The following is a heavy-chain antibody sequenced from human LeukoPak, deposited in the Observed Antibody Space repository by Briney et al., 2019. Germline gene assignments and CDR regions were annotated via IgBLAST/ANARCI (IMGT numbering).Heavy chain of an antibody. CDR3: ASWDYYDSSGYYSFDY. CDR1: GFTFSSYA. Sequence: GGSLRLSCAASGFTFSSYAMSWVRQAPGKGLEWVSAISGSGGSTYYADSVKGRFTISRDNSKNTLYLQMNSLRAEDTAVYYCASWDYYDSSGYYSFDYWGQGTLVTVSS. V-gene: IGHV3-23*01. J-gene: IGHJ4*02. D-gene: IGHD3-22*01. CDR2: ISGSGGST.